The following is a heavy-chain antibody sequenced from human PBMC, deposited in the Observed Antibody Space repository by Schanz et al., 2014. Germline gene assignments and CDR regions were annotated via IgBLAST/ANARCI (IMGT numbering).Heavy chain of an antibody. CDR3: ARVHHYDPSGWGYFDY. CDR1: GFTVSSNH. V-gene: IGHV3-66*01. D-gene: IGHD3-22*01. Sequence: EVQLAESGGGLVQPRGSLRLSCAVSGFTVSSNHMSWVRQAPGKGLEWVSVIYSGIGAYYADSVKDRFTVSRDNSKNTVYLQMNRLRAEDTAVYYCARVHHYDPSGWGYFDYWGQGALVTVSS. J-gene: IGHJ4*02. CDR2: IYSGIGA.